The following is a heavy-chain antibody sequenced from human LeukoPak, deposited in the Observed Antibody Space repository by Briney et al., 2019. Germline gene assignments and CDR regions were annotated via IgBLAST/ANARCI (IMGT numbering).Heavy chain of an antibody. CDR1: GFTFSSYS. CDR2: ISSSSSNI. J-gene: IGHJ4*02. V-gene: IGHV3-21*01. D-gene: IGHD1-26*01. CDR3: ARDGAKPDPYDY. Sequence: GGSLRLSCAASGFTFSSYSMNWVRQAPGKGLEWVSSISSSSSNIYYADSVKGQFTISIDNAKNSLYMQMNSLRAEDTAVYYCARDGAKPDPYDYWGQGTLVTVSS.